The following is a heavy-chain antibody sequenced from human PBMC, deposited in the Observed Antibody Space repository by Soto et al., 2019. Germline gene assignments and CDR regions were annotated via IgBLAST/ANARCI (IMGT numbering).Heavy chain of an antibody. V-gene: IGHV3-23*01. CDR1: GFICSSYD. CDR2: ILVGGST. Sequence: EVQLLESGGGLVQPGGSLRLSCAASGFICSSYDMSWVRQAPGKGLEWVSTILVGGSTHYEDSVKGRFTISRDTSKNTVYLQMNSLPAGDTAMYYCAKATATGGGAFDICGQGTMVTVSS. CDR3: AKATATGGGAFDI. J-gene: IGHJ3*02. D-gene: IGHD2-8*02.